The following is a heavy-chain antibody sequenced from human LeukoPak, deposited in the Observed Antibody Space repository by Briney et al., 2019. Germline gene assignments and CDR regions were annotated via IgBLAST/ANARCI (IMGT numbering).Heavy chain of an antibody. Sequence: ASVKVSCKASGYTFTSYYMHWVRQTPGQGLEWMGIINPSGGSTSYAQKFQGRVTMTRDTSTSTVYMELSSLRSEDTAVYYCARDGGSSPKCYYGMDVWGQGTTVTVSS. D-gene: IGHD5-18*01. CDR2: INPSGGST. CDR3: ARDGGSSPKCYYGMDV. CDR1: GYTFTSYY. J-gene: IGHJ6*02. V-gene: IGHV1-46*01.